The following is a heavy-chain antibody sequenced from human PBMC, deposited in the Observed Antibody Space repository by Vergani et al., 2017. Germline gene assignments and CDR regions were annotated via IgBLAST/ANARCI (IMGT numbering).Heavy chain of an antibody. CDR1: GFSASYYG. CDR2: ISYDGTQK. J-gene: IGHJ1*01. D-gene: IGHD1-1*01. V-gene: IGHV3-30*03. CDR3: ATKSCGTPGCQIGYFRE. Sequence: QVHLVESGGGVVPPGRSLRLSCVVSGFSASYYGMHWVRQAPGKGLEWVAVISYDGTQKYYADSLKGRFTISRDNSKSTLYLEMDNLRTEDTAVYYCATKSCGTPGCQIGYFREWGQGTLVTVSS.